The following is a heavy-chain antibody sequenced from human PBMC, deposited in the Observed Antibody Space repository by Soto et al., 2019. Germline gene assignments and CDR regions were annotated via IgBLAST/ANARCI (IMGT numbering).Heavy chain of an antibody. CDR1: GYTFTSYD. V-gene: IGHV1-8*01. D-gene: IGHD2-2*01. J-gene: IGHJ3*02. CDR3: ARTVVPAAMRGVDDAFDI. Sequence: ASVKVSCKASGYTFTSYDINWVRQATGQGLEWMGWMNPNSGNTGYAQKFQGRVTMTRNTSISTAYMELGSLRSEDTAVYYCARTVVPAAMRGVDDAFDIWGQGTMVTVSS. CDR2: MNPNSGNT.